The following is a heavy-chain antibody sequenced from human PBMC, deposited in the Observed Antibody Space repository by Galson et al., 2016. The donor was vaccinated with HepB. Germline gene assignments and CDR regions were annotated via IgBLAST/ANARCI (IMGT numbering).Heavy chain of an antibody. CDR3: ARLFVGWGHYRFDS. CDR1: GGSVYSHDSY. CDR2: IYYSGTT. V-gene: IGHV4-30-4*01. D-gene: IGHD3-16*02. J-gene: IGHJ4*02. Sequence: TLSLTCRVSGGSVYSHDSYWTWIRQPPGKGLEWIGYIYYSGTTYYNPSLKSRIAMSIDTSRDQFSLAMTSVTAADTAVYYCARLFVGWGHYRFDSWGQGSLLIVSS.